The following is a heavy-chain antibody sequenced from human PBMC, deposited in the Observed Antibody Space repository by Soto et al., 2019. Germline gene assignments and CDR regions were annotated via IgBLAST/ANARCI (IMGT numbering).Heavy chain of an antibody. CDR3: AGTSVVVPAAILNWFDP. Sequence: SETLSLTCTFSGGSISSGGYYLSWIRQHPGKGLEWIGYIYYSGSTYYNPSLKSRVTISVDTSKNQFSLKLSSVTAADTAVYYCAGTSVVVPAAILNWFDPWGQGTLVTVSS. V-gene: IGHV4-31*03. D-gene: IGHD2-2*01. J-gene: IGHJ5*01. CDR1: GGSISSGGYY. CDR2: IYYSGST.